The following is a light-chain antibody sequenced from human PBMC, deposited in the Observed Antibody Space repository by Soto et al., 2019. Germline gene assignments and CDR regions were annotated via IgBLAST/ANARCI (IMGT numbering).Light chain of an antibody. CDR2: DLT. J-gene: IGLJ2*01. CDR3: SSYTSSTTVV. CDR1: SSDVGGFNY. V-gene: IGLV2-14*01. Sequence: QSVLTQPASVSGSPGQSITISCTGTSSDVGGFNYVSWYQQHPGKGPKLMIYDLTNRPSGVSNRFSGSKSGNTASLTISGLQAEDEADYYCSSYTSSTTVVFGGGTKVTV.